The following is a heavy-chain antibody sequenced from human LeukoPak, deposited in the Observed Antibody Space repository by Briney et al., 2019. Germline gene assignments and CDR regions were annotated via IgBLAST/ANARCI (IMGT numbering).Heavy chain of an antibody. D-gene: IGHD6-13*01. V-gene: IGHV4-38-2*02. CDR3: VRPAIAAAGY. CDR1: GYSISSGYY. CDR2: IYHSGST. J-gene: IGHJ4*02. Sequence: PSETLSLTCTVSGYSISSGYYWGWIRQPPGKGLEWIGSIYHSGSTYYNPSLKSRVTISVDTSKNQFSLKLSSVTAADTAVYYCVRPAIAAAGYWGQGTLVTVSS.